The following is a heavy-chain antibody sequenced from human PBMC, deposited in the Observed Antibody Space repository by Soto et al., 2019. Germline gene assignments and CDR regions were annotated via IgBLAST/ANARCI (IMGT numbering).Heavy chain of an antibody. Sequence: ASVKVSCKASGYTFTYRYLHWVRQAPGQALEWMGWITPFNGNTNYAQKFQDRVTITRDRSMSTAYMELSSLRSEDTAMYYCASSDGGNPYYFDYWGQGTLVTVSS. CDR2: ITPFNGNT. CDR3: ASSDGGNPYYFDY. J-gene: IGHJ4*02. D-gene: IGHD2-15*01. V-gene: IGHV1-45*02. CDR1: GYTFTYRY.